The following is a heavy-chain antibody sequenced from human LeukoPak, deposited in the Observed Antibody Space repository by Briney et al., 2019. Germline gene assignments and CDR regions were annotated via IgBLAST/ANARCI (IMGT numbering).Heavy chain of an antibody. D-gene: IGHD7-27*01. Sequence: GGSLRLSCAASGSTFSSYWMSWVRQAPGKGLEWVANIKQDGSGKYYVDSVKGRFTISRDNAKNSLYLQMNSLRAEDTAVYYCARDGALGTFDYWGQGTLVTVSS. CDR3: ARDGALGTFDY. V-gene: IGHV3-7*01. J-gene: IGHJ4*02. CDR1: GSTFSSYW. CDR2: IKQDGSGK.